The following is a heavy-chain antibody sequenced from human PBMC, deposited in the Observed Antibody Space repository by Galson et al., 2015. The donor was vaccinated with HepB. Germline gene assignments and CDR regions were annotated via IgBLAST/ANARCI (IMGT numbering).Heavy chain of an antibody. J-gene: IGHJ4*02. Sequence: SVKVSCKASGYTFTTYAIHRVRQAPGQRLEWMGWINAGNGNTKYSQKFQGRVTITRDTSASTAYMELSSLGSEDTAVYYCARDRIPDPFFDYWGQGTLVTVSS. V-gene: IGHV1-3*01. CDR2: INAGNGNT. CDR3: ARDRIPDPFFDY. CDR1: GYTFTTYA.